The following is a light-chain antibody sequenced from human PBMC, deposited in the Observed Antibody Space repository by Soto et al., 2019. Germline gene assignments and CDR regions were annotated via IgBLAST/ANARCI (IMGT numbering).Light chain of an antibody. CDR1: QSVSSSY. J-gene: IGKJ1*01. CDR2: GAS. Sequence: EIVLTQSPGTLSLSPGERATLSCRASQSVSSSYLAWYQQKPGQAPRLLIYGASSRATGIPDRFSGSGSATDFTLTISRLEPEDFAVYYCHQYGSTPPKTFCQWTKVEIK. V-gene: IGKV3-20*01. CDR3: HQYGSTPPKT.